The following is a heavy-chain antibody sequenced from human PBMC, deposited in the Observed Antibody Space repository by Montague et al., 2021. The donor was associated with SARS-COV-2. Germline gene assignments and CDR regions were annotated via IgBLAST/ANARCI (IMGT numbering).Heavy chain of an antibody. CDR1: GFTFSSYS. V-gene: IGHV3-21*01. Sequence: SLRLSCAASGFTFSSYSMNWVRQAPGKGLEWVSSLSSSSSDINYADTVKGRSTISRDNAKYSLYLQVNSLRAEDTAVYYCARGHLLYCSSASCYTAWYFDLWGRGTLVTVSS. J-gene: IGHJ2*01. CDR2: LSSSSSDI. CDR3: ARGHLLYCSSASCYTAWYFDL. D-gene: IGHD2-2*02.